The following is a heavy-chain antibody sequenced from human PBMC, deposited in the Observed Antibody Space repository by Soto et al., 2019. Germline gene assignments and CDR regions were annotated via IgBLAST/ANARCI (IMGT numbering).Heavy chain of an antibody. Sequence: GGSLRLSCAPSGFTFSNYWMTWVRQAPGKGLEWVANIKQDGSQKYYVDSVKGRFTISRDNAKNSLYLQINSLRAEDTAFYYCARIGYSSSSLDYWGQGT. CDR2: IKQDGSQK. J-gene: IGHJ4*02. D-gene: IGHD6-13*01. V-gene: IGHV3-7*03. CDR1: GFTFSNYW. CDR3: ARIGYSSSSLDY.